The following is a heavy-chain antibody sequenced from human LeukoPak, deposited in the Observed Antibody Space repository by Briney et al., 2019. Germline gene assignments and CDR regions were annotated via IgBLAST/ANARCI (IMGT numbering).Heavy chain of an antibody. CDR2: ISGSGGST. CDR1: GFTLSSYA. Sequence: GGSLRPSCAASGFTLSSYAMSWVRQAPGKGLEWVSAISGSGGSTYYADSVKGRFTISRDNSKNTLYLQMNSLRAEDTAVYYCAKDNGGGYNHFDYWGQGTLVTVSS. J-gene: IGHJ4*02. D-gene: IGHD5-24*01. V-gene: IGHV3-23*01. CDR3: AKDNGGGYNHFDY.